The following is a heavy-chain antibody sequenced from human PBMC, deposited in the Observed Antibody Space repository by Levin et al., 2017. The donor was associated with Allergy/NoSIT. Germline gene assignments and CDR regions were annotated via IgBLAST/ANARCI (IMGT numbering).Heavy chain of an antibody. J-gene: IGHJ6*02. CDR2: ISSSGSTI. CDR1: GFTFSDYY. D-gene: IGHD6-13*01. Sequence: LSLTCAASGFTFSDYYMSWIRQAPGKGLEWVSYISSSGSTIYYADSVKGRFTISRDNAKNSLYLQMNSLRAEDTAVYYCARDGSSWLYYYYYGMDGWGQGTTVTVSS. V-gene: IGHV3-11*01. CDR3: ARDGSSWLYYYYYGMDG.